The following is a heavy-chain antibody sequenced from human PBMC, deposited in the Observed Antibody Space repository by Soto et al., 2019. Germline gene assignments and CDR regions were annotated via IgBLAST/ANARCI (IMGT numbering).Heavy chain of an antibody. CDR3: AKGNSITMIVPGDWFDT. CDR2: ISGSGGST. Sequence: GGSLRLSCAASGFTFSSYAMSWVRQAPGKGLEWVSAISGSGGSTYYADSVKGRFTISRDNSKNTLYLQMNSLRAEDTAVYYCAKGNSITMIVPGDWFDTWGQGTLVTVSS. J-gene: IGHJ5*02. CDR1: GFTFSSYA. D-gene: IGHD3-22*01. V-gene: IGHV3-23*01.